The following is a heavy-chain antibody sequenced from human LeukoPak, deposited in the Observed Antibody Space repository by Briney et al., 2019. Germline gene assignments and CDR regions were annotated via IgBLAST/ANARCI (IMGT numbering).Heavy chain of an antibody. J-gene: IGHJ4*02. CDR1: GFTFSSYA. Sequence: GGSLRLSCAATGFTFSSYAMSWVRQAPGTGLEWVSAISGSGGSTYYADSVKGRFTISRDNSKNTLYLQMNSLRDEDTAVYYCAKDPRFLEWLLPYFDYWGQGTLVTVSS. D-gene: IGHD3-3*01. CDR2: ISGSGGST. V-gene: IGHV3-23*01. CDR3: AKDPRFLEWLLPYFDY.